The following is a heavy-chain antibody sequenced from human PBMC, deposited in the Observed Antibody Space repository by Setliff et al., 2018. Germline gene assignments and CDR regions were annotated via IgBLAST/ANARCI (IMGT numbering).Heavy chain of an antibody. J-gene: IGHJ6*03. V-gene: IGHV3-15*07. CDR1: GFTFSKAW. Sequence: AGGSLRLSCAVSGFTFSKAWMHWVRQAPGKGLEWVGRVKSKADGGTTDYVAPVKGRFTISRDDSESIAYLQMNSLKTEDTAVYYCIRLSSSAYYYMDTWGKGTTVTVSS. D-gene: IGHD6-19*01. CDR2: VKSKADGGTT. CDR3: IRLSSSAYYYMDT.